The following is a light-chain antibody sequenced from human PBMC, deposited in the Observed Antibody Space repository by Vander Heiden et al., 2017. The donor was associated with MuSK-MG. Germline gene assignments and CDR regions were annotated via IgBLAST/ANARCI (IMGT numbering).Light chain of an antibody. Sequence: IVLTQSPATLSLSPGERATLSCRASQSVSSYLAWYHQNPGQVPRLLIYDASNRATGIPARFSGSGSGTDFTLTISSLEPEDFAVYYCQQRSNWPPITFGEGTRLEIK. V-gene: IGKV3-11*01. CDR2: DAS. CDR1: QSVSSY. J-gene: IGKJ5*01. CDR3: QQRSNWPPIT.